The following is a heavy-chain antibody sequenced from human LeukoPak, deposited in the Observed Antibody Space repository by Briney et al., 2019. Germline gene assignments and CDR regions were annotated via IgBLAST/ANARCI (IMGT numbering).Heavy chain of an antibody. V-gene: IGHV3-64*02. D-gene: IGHD3-9*01. CDR1: GFTFVQYA. Sequence: GGSLRLSCAASGFTFVQYAFFWVRQAPGKGLEYVSAISSSGTDTFYAESVNGRFTISRDNAKNTVYLQMGSLRAEDMAVYFCARGALLTGYPFDYWGQGSLVTVSS. CDR2: ISSSGTDT. J-gene: IGHJ4*02. CDR3: ARGALLTGYPFDY.